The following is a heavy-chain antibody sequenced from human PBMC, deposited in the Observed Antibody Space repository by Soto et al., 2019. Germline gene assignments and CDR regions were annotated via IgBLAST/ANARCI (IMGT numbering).Heavy chain of an antibody. CDR2: INTYNGNT. CDR1: GYTFINDV. Sequence: ASVKVSCKASGYTFINDVVTWVRQAPGQGLEWMGWINTYNGNTNYAQNLQGRVTITTDESTSTAYMELSSLRSEDTAVYYCARDRPNYYDSSGYYRDWGQGTLVTVSS. J-gene: IGHJ4*02. CDR3: ARDRPNYYDSSGYYRD. D-gene: IGHD3-22*01. V-gene: IGHV1-18*01.